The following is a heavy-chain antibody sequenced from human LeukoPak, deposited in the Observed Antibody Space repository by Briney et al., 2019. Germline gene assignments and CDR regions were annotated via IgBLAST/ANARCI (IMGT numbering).Heavy chain of an antibody. CDR2: ISYDGSNK. Sequence: SGGSLRLSCAASGFTFSSYAMHWVRQAPGKGLEWVAVISYDGSNKYYADSVKGRFTISRDNSKNTLYLQMNSLRAEDTAVYYCAKDGECGGDCLGGAFDIWGQGTMVTVSS. J-gene: IGHJ3*02. V-gene: IGHV3-30*04. CDR1: GFTFSSYA. D-gene: IGHD2-21*02. CDR3: AKDGECGGDCLGGAFDI.